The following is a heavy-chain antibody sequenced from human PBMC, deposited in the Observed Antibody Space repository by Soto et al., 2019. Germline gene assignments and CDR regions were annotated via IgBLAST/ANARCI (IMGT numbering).Heavy chain of an antibody. D-gene: IGHD3-3*01. J-gene: IGHJ6*02. CDR3: TRVRYDFWSTPPGMDV. CDR1: GFTFGDYA. CDR2: IRSKAYGGTT. V-gene: IGHV3-49*03. Sequence: PGGSLRLSCTASGFTFGDYAMSWFRQAPGKGLEWVGFIRSKAYGGTTEYAASVKGRFTISRDDSKSIAYLQMNSLKTEDTAVYYCTRVRYDFWSTPPGMDVWGQGTTVTVSS.